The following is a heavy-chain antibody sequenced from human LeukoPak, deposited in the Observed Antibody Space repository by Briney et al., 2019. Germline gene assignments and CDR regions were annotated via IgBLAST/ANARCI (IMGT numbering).Heavy chain of an antibody. D-gene: IGHD5-12*01. J-gene: IGHJ4*02. V-gene: IGHV3-48*03. CDR1: GFTFSSYG. CDR3: AREYTGSDYFDY. CDR2: ISDTSTI. Sequence: GGSLRLSCAASGFTFSSYGMNWVRQAPGKGPEWVSYISDTSTIYYADSVKGRFTIPRDNAKKSLYLQMNSLRAEDTAVYYCAREYTGSDYFDYWGQGTLVTVSS.